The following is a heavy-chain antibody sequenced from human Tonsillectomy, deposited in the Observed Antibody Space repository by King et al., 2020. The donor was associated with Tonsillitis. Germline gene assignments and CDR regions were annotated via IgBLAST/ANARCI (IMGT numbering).Heavy chain of an antibody. J-gene: IGHJ4*02. D-gene: IGHD3-10*01. CDR2: ISSNGGST. CDR1: GFTFSSYA. V-gene: IGHV3-64*01. CDR3: ASGGLADY. Sequence: VQLVESGGGLVQPGGSLRLSCAASGFTFSSYAMHWVRQAPGKGLEYVSAISSNGGSTSYANSGRGSFTISRDNSKNTLYLQMGSLRAEDMAVYYCASGGLADYWGQGTLVTVSS.